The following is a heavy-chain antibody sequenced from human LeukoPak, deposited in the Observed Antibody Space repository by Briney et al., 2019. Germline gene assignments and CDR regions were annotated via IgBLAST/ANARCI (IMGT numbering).Heavy chain of an antibody. V-gene: IGHV4-34*01. CDR2: INHSGST. CDR3: ARGPLHNWFDP. J-gene: IGHJ5*02. Sequence: SETLSLTCAVYGGSFSGYYWSWIRQPPGKGLEWIGEINHSGSTNYNPSLKSRVTISVDTSKNQFSLKLGSVTAADTAVYYCARGPLHNWFDPWGQGTLVTVSS. CDR1: GGSFSGYY.